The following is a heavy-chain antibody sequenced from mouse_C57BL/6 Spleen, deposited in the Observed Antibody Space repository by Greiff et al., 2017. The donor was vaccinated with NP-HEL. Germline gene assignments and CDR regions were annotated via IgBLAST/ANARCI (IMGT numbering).Heavy chain of an antibody. V-gene: IGHV1-39*01. CDR2: INPNYGTT. CDR1: GYSFTDYN. D-gene: IGHD4-1*01. CDR3: ARGLASYYAMDY. J-gene: IGHJ4*01. Sequence: EVQLQQSGPELVKPGASVKISCKASGYSFTDYNMNWVKQSNGKSLEWIGVINPNYGTTSYNQKFKEKDTLTGDQSSSTAYMQLNRLTSEDSAVYYCARGLASYYAMDYWGQGTSVTVSS.